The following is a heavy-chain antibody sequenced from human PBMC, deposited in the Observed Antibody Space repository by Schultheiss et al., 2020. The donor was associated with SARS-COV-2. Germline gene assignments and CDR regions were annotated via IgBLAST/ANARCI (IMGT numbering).Heavy chain of an antibody. CDR2: INHSGST. CDR3: ARGGLVLRYFQYGMDV. Sequence: SETLSLTCTVSGGSISSSSYYWGWIRQPPGKGLEWIGEINHSGSTNYNPSLKSRVTISVDTSKNQFSLKLSSVTAADTAVYYCARGGLVLRYFQYGMDVWGQGTTVTVSS. V-gene: IGHV4-39*07. D-gene: IGHD3-9*01. J-gene: IGHJ6*02. CDR1: GGSISSSSYY.